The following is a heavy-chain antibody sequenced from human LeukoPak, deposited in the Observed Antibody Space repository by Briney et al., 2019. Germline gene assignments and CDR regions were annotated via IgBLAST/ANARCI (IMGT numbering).Heavy chain of an antibody. CDR1: GFTFSSYG. CDR3: ARFRLSNYDILTGYYYYFDY. CDR2: IWFDGSNK. Sequence: PGRSLRLSCAASGFTFSSYGMHWVRQAPGKGLEWVAVIWFDGSNKNYADSVKGRFTISRDNSKNTVYLQMNSLRAEDTAVYYCARFRLSNYDILTGYYYYFDYWGQGTLVTVSS. J-gene: IGHJ4*02. V-gene: IGHV3-33*01. D-gene: IGHD3-9*01.